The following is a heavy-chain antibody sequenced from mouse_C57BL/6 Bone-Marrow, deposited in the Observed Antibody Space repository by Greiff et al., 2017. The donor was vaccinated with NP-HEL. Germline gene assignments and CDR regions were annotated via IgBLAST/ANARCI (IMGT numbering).Heavy chain of an antibody. CDR1: GFTFSSYA. CDR3: ARVGSDYYGSSLYYFDY. D-gene: IGHD1-1*01. J-gene: IGHJ2*01. V-gene: IGHV5-4*01. CDR2: ISDGGSYT. Sequence: EVQLVESGGGLVKPGGSLKLSCAASGFTFSSYAMSWVRQTPEKRLEWVATISDGGSYTYYPDNVKGRFTISRDNAKNNLYLQMSHLKSEDTAMYYCARVGSDYYGSSLYYFDYWGQGTTLTVSS.